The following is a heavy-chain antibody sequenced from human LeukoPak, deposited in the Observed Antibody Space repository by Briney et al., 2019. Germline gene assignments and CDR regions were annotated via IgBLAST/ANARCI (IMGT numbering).Heavy chain of an antibody. V-gene: IGHV3-33*01. CDR3: AREEGDPSSGWYQNWFDP. CDR1: GFAFSSYG. Sequence: GGSLRLSCAASGFAFSSYGMHWVRQAPGKGLEWVAVIWYDGSNKFYADSVKGRFTISRDNSKNTLYLQMNSLRAEDTAVYYCAREEGDPSSGWYQNWFDPWGQGTLVTVSS. CDR2: IWYDGSNK. D-gene: IGHD6-19*01. J-gene: IGHJ5*02.